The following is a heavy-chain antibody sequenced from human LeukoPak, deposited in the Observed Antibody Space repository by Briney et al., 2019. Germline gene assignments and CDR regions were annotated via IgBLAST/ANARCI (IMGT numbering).Heavy chain of an antibody. Sequence: GGSLRLSCAASGFTFSGSAMHWVRQASGKGLEWVGRIRSKVNSYATAYAASVTGRFTISRDDSKNTAYLQMNSLKTEDTAVYYCISVDDGTTFDPWGQGTLVTVSS. D-gene: IGHD1-7*01. V-gene: IGHV3-73*01. CDR1: GFTFSGSA. CDR2: IRSKVNSYAT. CDR3: ISVDDGTTFDP. J-gene: IGHJ5*02.